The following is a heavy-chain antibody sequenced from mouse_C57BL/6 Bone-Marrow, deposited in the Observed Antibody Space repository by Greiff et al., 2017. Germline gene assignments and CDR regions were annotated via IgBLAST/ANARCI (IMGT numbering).Heavy chain of an antibody. CDR1: GFNIKDYY. J-gene: IGHJ3*01. Sequence: EVQLQQSGAELVKPGASVKLSCTASGFNIKDYYMHWVKPRTEQGLEWIGRIDPEDGETKYAPKFPGKATITADTSSNTAYLQLSGLTSEDTAVYYWASQGYGYHFAYWGQGTLVTVSA. D-gene: IGHD2-2*01. CDR2: IDPEDGET. CDR3: ASQGYGYHFAY. V-gene: IGHV14-2*01.